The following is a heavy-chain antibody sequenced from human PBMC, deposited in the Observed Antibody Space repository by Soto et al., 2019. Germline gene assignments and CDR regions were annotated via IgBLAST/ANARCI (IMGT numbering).Heavy chain of an antibody. CDR2: IYYSGST. D-gene: IGHD3-3*01. CDR1: GGSISSGDYY. CDR3: ARVPRITIFGVVIAHKDGMDV. J-gene: IGHJ6*02. Sequence: PSETLSLTCTVSGGSISSGDYYWSWIRQPPGKGLEGIGYIYYSGSTYYNPSLKSRVTISVDTSKNQFSLKLSSVTAADTAVYYCARVPRITIFGVVIAHKDGMDVWGQGTTVTVSS. V-gene: IGHV4-30-4*01.